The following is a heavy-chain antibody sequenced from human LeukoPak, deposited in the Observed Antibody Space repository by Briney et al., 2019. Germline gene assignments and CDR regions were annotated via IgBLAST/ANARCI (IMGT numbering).Heavy chain of an antibody. V-gene: IGHV4-31*03. CDR1: GGSISSGGYY. CDR3: ARDSPDTSFDY. CDR2: IYYSGST. J-gene: IGHJ4*02. Sequence: PSETLSLTCTVSGGSISSGGYYWSWIRQHPGKGLEWIGYIYYSGSTYYNPSLKSRVTISVDTSKNQFSLKLSSVTAADTAVYYCARDSPDTSFDYWGQGTLVTVSS.